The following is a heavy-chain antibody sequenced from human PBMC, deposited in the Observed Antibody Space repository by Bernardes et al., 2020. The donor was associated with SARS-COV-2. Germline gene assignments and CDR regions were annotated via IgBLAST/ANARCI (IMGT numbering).Heavy chain of an antibody. D-gene: IGHD6-19*01. Sequence: VKVSCKASGYTFTSYYIYWVRQAPGQGLEWMGIINPSGGSTSYAQKFQGRVTMTRDTSTSTVYMDMSSLRSEDTAVYYCARGGLAVAGALGYWGQGTLVTVSS. CDR3: ARGGLAVAGALGY. V-gene: IGHV1-46*03. J-gene: IGHJ4*02. CDR2: INPSGGST. CDR1: GYTFTSYY.